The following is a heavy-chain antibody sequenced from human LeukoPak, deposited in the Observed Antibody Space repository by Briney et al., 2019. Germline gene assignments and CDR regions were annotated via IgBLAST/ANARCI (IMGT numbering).Heavy chain of an antibody. Sequence: PGGSLRLSCAASGFTFSSYSMNWVRQAPGKGLEWVSSISSSSGNIYYADSVRGRFTISRDNAKNLLYLQMNSLRAEDTAVYYCSRGVSSSGDGLDYWGQGTLVTVSS. J-gene: IGHJ4*02. CDR3: SRGVSSSGDGLDY. CDR2: ISSSSGNI. V-gene: IGHV3-21*01. D-gene: IGHD6-6*01. CDR1: GFTFSSYS.